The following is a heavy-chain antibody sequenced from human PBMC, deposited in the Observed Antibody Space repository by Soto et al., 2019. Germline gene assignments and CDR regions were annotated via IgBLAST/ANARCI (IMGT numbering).Heavy chain of an antibody. CDR2: IYYSGSS. D-gene: IGHD2-2*01. V-gene: IGHV4-59*01. CDR1: GGSISSYY. J-gene: IGHJ4*02. Sequence: SETLSLTCTVSGGSISSYYWSWIRQPPGKGLEWIGYIYYSGSSNYNPSLKSRVTISVDTSKNQFSLKLNSVTAADTAVYYCARYYCTSTTCYYFDYWGQGTLVTVSS. CDR3: ARYYCTSTTCYYFDY.